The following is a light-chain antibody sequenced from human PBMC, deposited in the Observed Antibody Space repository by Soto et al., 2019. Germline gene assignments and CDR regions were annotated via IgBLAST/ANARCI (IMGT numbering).Light chain of an antibody. Sequence: EIVLTQSPATQSLSPGERATLSCRASQSVTSYLAWYQQKPGQAPRLLIYDASNRAPGIPARFSGSGSGTDFTLTISSLEPEDFAVYYCQQRSNWLTFGGGTKVEIK. J-gene: IGKJ4*01. CDR3: QQRSNWLT. CDR1: QSVTSY. CDR2: DAS. V-gene: IGKV3-11*01.